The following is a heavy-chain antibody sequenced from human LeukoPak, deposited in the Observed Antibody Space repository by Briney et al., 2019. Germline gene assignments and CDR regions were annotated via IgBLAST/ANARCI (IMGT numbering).Heavy chain of an antibody. CDR1: GFSLSTRGVG. J-gene: IGHJ1*01. CDR3: AHETESHGY. Sequence: SGPTLVNPTQPLTLTCTFSGFSLSTRGVGVGWIRQPPGKALEWLALSYWDDDKRYNPSQKSRQNITQDTSKNQVVLTMTNMDPVDTATYYCAHETESHGYWGQGTLVTVSS. V-gene: IGHV2-5*02. CDR2: SYWDDDK.